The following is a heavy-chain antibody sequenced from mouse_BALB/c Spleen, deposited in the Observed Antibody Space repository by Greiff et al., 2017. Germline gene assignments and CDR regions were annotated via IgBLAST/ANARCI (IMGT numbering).Heavy chain of an antibody. J-gene: IGHJ4*01. Sequence: VQLKQSGPELVKPGASVKMSCKASGYTFTSYVMHWVKQKPGQGLEWIGYINPYNDGTKYNEKFKGKATLTSDKSSSTAYMELSSLTSEDSAVYYCARPLGDYVPPMDYWGQGTSVTVSS. CDR3: ARPLGDYVPPMDY. D-gene: IGHD2-4*01. CDR2: INPYNDGT. CDR1: GYTFTSYV. V-gene: IGHV1-14*01.